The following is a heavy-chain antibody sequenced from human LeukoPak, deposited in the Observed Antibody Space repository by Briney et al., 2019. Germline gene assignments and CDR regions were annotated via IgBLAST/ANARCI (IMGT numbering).Heavy chain of an antibody. D-gene: IGHD4-17*01. CDR1: GFTFSSYA. V-gene: IGHV3-30-3*02. CDR3: AKCPELWVTTYDY. CDR2: ISYDGSNK. Sequence: PGRSLRLSCAASGFTFSSYAMHWVRQAPGKGLEWVAVISYDGSNKYYADSVKGRFTISRDNSKNTLYLQMNSLRAEDTAVYYCAKCPELWVTTYDYWGQGTLVTVSP. J-gene: IGHJ4*02.